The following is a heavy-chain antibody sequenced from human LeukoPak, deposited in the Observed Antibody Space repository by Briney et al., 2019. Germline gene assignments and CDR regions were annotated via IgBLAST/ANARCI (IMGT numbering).Heavy chain of an antibody. J-gene: IGHJ4*02. CDR2: INPNSGDT. D-gene: IGHD2-2*01. CDR1: GYTFTDYY. CDR3: ARANFLYCSSTTCLFDY. Sequence: ASVKVSCKASGYTFTDYYLHWVRQAPGQGFEWMAWINPNSGDTNYAQKFQGRVTMTRDTSISTAHMEMSRLRSDDTAVYYCARANFLYCSSTTCLFDYWGQGTLVTVPS. V-gene: IGHV1-2*02.